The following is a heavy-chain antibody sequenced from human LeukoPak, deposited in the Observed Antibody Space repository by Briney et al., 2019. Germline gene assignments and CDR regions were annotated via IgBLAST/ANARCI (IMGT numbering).Heavy chain of an antibody. CDR3: ASRDYFDY. V-gene: IGHV3-48*02. CDR1: XFTFSTKS. J-gene: IGHJ4*02. Sequence: QPGGSLRLSCAVSXFTFSTKSMNWVRQAPGKELEWVSYITADSGTTYYADSVKGRFTISRDNAKNSLYLQMNSLRDEDTAVYYCASRDYFDYWGQGTLVTVSS. CDR2: ITADSGTT.